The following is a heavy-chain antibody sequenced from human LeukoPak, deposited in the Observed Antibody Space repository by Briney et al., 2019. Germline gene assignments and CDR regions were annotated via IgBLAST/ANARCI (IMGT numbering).Heavy chain of an antibody. J-gene: IGHJ4*02. CDR3: GKTTVGYSSGQKPAWPVDY. CDR2: IFGSGGSP. CDR1: VCTFGSHA. D-gene: IGHD5-18*01. V-gene: IGHV3-23*01. Sequence: GGSLRLSFEASVCTFGSHAMYWVRQAPGKGVEGVAGIFGSGGSPHYADHVKGGFTISRDNSRNTVYLQINSLRAEDTAVYYCGKTTVGYSSGQKPAWPVDYWGQGTLVTVSS.